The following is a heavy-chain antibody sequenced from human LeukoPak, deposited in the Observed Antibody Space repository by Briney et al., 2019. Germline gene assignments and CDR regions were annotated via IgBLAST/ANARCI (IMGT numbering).Heavy chain of an antibody. D-gene: IGHD2-15*01. V-gene: IGHV3-21*01. J-gene: IGHJ6*02. Sequence: GGSLRLSCAASGFTFSSYSMNWVRQAPGKGLEWVSSISSSSSSYIYYADSVKGRFTISRDNAKNSLYLQMNSLRAEDTAVYYCARGVVVAATPGVYYYYGMDVWGQGTTVTVSS. CDR1: GFTFSSYS. CDR3: ARGVVVAATPGVYYYYGMDV. CDR2: ISSSSSSYI.